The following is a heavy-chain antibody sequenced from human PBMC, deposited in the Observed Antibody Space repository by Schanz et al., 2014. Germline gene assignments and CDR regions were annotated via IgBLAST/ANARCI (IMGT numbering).Heavy chain of an antibody. V-gene: IGHV3-23*01. Sequence: EVQLLESGGGLVEPGGSLRLSCAASGFSFSSYAMGWVRQARGKGLEWVSAMNESHSTIYYADSVRGRFTISRDNAENQLVPQMDRLRGGDQAGYYLWGKVGGTIGGYYDNWGQGTLXIVSS. CDR2: MNESHSTI. CDR1: GFSFSSYA. CDR3: WGKVGGTIGGYYDN. J-gene: IGHJ4*02. D-gene: IGHD3-16*01.